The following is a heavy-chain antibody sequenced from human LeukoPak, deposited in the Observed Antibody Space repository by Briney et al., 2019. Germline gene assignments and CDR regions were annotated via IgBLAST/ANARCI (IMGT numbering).Heavy chain of an antibody. J-gene: IGHJ4*02. CDR2: ISGSGGST. V-gene: IGHV3-23*01. Sequence: GGSLRLSCAASGFTFSSYAMSWVRQAPGKGLEWVSAISGSGGSTYYADSVKGRFTISRDNSKNTLYLQMNSLRAEDTAVYYCAKDRVLRYFDWCLEEQDDWGKGILVTVCS. CDR1: GFTFSSYA. D-gene: IGHD3-9*01. CDR3: AKDRVLRYFDWCLEEQDD.